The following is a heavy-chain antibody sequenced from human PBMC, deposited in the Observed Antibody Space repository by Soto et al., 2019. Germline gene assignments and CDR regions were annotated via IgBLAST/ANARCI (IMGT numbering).Heavy chain of an antibody. J-gene: IGHJ4*02. V-gene: IGHV3-9*01. D-gene: IGHD4-17*01. CDR2: IRSSSGSV. Sequence: EVQLVESGGGLVQPGRSLRLSCAASGFTFDDYAMHWVRQAPGKGLEWVSGIRSSSGSVGYADSVKGRFTISRDNAKHSLYLQMTSLKAEDTALYYCAKDALTAVGFHFDFWGQGTLVTVSS. CDR1: GFTFDDYA. CDR3: AKDALTAVGFHFDF.